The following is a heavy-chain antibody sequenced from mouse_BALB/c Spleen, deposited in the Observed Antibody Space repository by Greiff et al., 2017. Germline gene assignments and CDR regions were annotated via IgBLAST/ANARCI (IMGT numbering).Heavy chain of an antibody. CDR3: AREYDYYFDY. V-gene: IGHV2-9*02. CDR2: IWAGGST. CDR1: GFSLTSYG. J-gene: IGHJ2*01. D-gene: IGHD2-4*01. Sequence: VQRVESGPGLVAPSQSLSITCTVSGFSLTSYGVHWVRQPPGKGLEWLGVIWAGGSTNYNSALMSRLSISKDNSKSQVFLKMNSLQTDDTAMYYCAREYDYYFDYWGQGTTLTVSS.